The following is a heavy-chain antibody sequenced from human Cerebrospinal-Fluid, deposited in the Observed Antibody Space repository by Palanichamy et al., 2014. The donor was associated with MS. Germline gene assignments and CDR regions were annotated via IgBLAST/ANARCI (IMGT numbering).Heavy chain of an antibody. V-gene: IGHV4-30-4*01. CDR3: TRDFKMVRGVLARDGHPHYNYYGMDV. D-gene: IGHD3-10*01. Sequence: QVQLQESGPGLVKPSQTLSLTCTVSGGSISSGDYYWSWIRQPPGKGLEWIGFIYYRGSTYYNPSLKSRVTISLDTSKNQFSLKLSSVTAADTAVYYCTRDFKMVRGVLARDGHPHYNYYGMDVWGQGTTVTVSS. CDR1: GGSISSGDYY. J-gene: IGHJ6*02. CDR2: IYYRGST.